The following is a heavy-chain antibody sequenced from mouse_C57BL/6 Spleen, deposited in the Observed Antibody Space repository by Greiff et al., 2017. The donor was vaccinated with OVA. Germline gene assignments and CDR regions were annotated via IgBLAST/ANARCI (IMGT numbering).Heavy chain of an antibody. CDR3: ARDSITTVVAKGYYFDY. D-gene: IGHD1-1*01. V-gene: IGHV1-64*01. Sequence: QVQLKQPGAELVKPGASVKLSCKASGYTFTSYWMHWVKQRPGQGLEWIGMIHPNSGSTNYNEKFKSKATLTVDKSSSTAYMQLSSLTSEDSAVYYCARDSITTVVAKGYYFDYWGQGTTLTVSS. CDR1: GYTFTSYW. J-gene: IGHJ2*01. CDR2: IHPNSGST.